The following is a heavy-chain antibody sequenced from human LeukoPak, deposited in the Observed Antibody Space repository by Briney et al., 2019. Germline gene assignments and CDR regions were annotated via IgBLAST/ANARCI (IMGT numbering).Heavy chain of an antibody. CDR2: VYYTGAS. CDR3: ARGAPPQN. CDR1: GGSISSYY. Sequence: ASETLSLTCTVSGGSISSYYWSWIRQPPGKGLEWIGSVYYTGASYYNPSLKSRVTISIDTSKNHFSLNLTSVTAADTAVYYCARGAPPQNWGQGALVTVSS. V-gene: IGHV4-39*07. J-gene: IGHJ4*02.